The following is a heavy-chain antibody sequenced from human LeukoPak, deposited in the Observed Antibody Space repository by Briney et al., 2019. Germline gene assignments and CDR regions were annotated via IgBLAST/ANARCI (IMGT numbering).Heavy chain of an antibody. CDR3: VRDDCGDTCYPGGY. Sequence: ASVKVSCKASGYTFSRYVVHWVRQAPGQRPEWMGWINAGNGGTKYSQNFQGRVTITWDRSANTAYMELSSLTSEDTALSSCVRDDCGDTCYPGGYWGQGTLVAVSS. CDR1: GYTFSRYV. V-gene: IGHV1-3*01. J-gene: IGHJ4*02. CDR2: INAGNGGT. D-gene: IGHD2-21*01.